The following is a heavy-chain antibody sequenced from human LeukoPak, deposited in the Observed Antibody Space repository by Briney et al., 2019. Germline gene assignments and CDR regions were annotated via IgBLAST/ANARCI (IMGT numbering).Heavy chain of an antibody. CDR2: ISGSGGRT. CDR3: AKRRGGGYSGYVGES. J-gene: IGHJ4*02. D-gene: IGHD5-12*01. CDR1: GHTFSSHA. Sequence: PGGSLRLLCAASGHTFSSHAMMWVRQAPAKGLAWVSAISGSGGRTYYAEFLKGRFTINGHNSKHTLYLQMNSLRAEDTAVYYCAKRRGGGYSGYVGESWGQGNLVTVSS. V-gene: IGHV3-23*01.